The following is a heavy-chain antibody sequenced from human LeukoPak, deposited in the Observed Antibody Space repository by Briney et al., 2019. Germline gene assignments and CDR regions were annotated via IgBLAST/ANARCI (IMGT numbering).Heavy chain of an antibody. J-gene: IGHJ4*02. CDR3: ARLTITIFGVIMMAFDY. Sequence: PSETLSLTCTVSGGSISSSSYYWAWIRQPPGKGLEWIGSIDYSGTTYHNPSLKSRVTLFVDTSKNQFSLRLSSVTAADAAVYCCARLTITIFGVIMMAFDYWGQGTQVTVSS. D-gene: IGHD3-3*01. V-gene: IGHV4-39*01. CDR2: IDYSGTT. CDR1: GGSISSSSYY.